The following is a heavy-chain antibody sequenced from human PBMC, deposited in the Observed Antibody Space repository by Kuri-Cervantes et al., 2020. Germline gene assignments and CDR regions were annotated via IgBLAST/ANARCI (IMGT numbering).Heavy chain of an antibody. J-gene: IGHJ4*02. V-gene: IGHV3-23*01. Sequence: GSLLKTSCAASGFTFSSYAMGWVRQAPGRGLEWVSANSGSGGSTYYADSVKGRFTISRDNSKNTLSRQMNSLRAEDTAVYYCASARSSFGSGSYVDYWGQGTLVTVSS. CDR3: ASARSSFGSGSYVDY. CDR1: GFTFSSYA. D-gene: IGHD3-10*01. CDR2: NSGSGGST.